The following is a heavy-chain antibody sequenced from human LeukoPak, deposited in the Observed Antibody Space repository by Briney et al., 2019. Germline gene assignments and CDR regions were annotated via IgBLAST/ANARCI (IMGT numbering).Heavy chain of an antibody. CDR2: IYYSGST. V-gene: IGHV4-30-4*01. J-gene: IGHJ6*02. Sequence: AQTLSLTCTVSGGSISSGDYCWSWIRQPPGKGLEWIRDIYYSGSTYYNPSLKSRVTISVDTSKNQFPLKLSSVTAADTAVYYCARSPTYYYDGRVNYAMDVWGQGTTVTVSS. CDR3: ARSPTYYYDGRVNYAMDV. CDR1: GGSISSGDYC. D-gene: IGHD3-22*01.